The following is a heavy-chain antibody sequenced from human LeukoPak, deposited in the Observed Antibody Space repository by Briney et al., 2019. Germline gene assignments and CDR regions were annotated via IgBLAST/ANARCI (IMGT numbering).Heavy chain of an antibody. J-gene: IGHJ4*02. V-gene: IGHV4-59*01. CDR2: IYYSGST. CDR1: GGSISSYY. Sequence: KTSETLSLTCTVSGGSISSYYWSWIRQPPEKGLEWIGYIYYSGSTNYNPSLKSRVTISVDTSKNQFSLKLSSVTAADTAVYYCARDIIAAGQFDYWGQGTLVTVSS. CDR3: ARDIIAAGQFDY. D-gene: IGHD6-13*01.